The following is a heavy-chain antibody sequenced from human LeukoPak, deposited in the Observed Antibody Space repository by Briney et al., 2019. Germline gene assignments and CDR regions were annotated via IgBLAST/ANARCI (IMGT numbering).Heavy chain of an antibody. V-gene: IGHV3-11*01. J-gene: IGHJ4*02. CDR1: GFTFSVYY. CDR3: ARTVDSNGWYVDY. D-gene: IGHD6-19*01. CDR2: MSSSGITI. Sequence: GGSLRLSCAASGFTFSVYYMSWTRQAPGEGLEWVSYMSSSGITIYYADSVRSRITISRDNANNSLYLQRNSLRAEDAAVYYCARTVDSNGWYVDYWGQGTLVTVPS.